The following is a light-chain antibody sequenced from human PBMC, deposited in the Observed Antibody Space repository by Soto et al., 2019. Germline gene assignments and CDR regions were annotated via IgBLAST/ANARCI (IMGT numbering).Light chain of an antibody. CDR2: GNS. J-gene: IGLJ3*02. CDR1: SSNIGAGFD. Sequence: QSVLTQPPSVSGAPGQRVIISCTGSSSNIGAGFDVHWYHQIAGTAPKLLIYGNSNRPSGVPDRFSGSKSGTSASLAINGLQAKDEAHYYCQSYDNSLSGSWVFGGGTKVTVL. CDR3: QSYDNSLSGSWV. V-gene: IGLV1-40*01.